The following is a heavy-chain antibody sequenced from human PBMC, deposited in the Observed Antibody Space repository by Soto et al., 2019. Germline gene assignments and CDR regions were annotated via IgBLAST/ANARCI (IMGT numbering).Heavy chain of an antibody. CDR2: IYPGYSDT. J-gene: IGHJ3*02. V-gene: IGHV5-51*01. Sequence: GESLKISCKGSGYSFTSYWIGWVRQMPGKGLEWMGIIYPGYSDTRYSPSFQGQVTNSADKSLYTAYLHWSSLKASDTAMYYCARPGSSGWRASFDIWGQGTMVTVSS. CDR3: ARPGSSGWRASFDI. D-gene: IGHD6-19*01. CDR1: GYSFTSYW.